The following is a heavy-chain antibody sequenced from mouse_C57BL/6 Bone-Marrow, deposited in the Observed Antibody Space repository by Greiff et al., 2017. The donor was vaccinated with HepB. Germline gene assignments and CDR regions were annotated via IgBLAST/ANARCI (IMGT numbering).Heavy chain of an antibody. V-gene: IGHV1-66*01. CDR3: ASLVDY. J-gene: IGHJ2*01. Sequence: VKLVESGPELVKPGASVKISCKASGYSFTSYYIHWVKQRPGQGLEWIGWIYPGSGNTKYNEKFKGKATLTADTSSSTAYMQLSSLTSEDSAVYYCASLVDYWGQGTTLTVSS. CDR2: IYPGSGNT. CDR1: GYSFTSYY.